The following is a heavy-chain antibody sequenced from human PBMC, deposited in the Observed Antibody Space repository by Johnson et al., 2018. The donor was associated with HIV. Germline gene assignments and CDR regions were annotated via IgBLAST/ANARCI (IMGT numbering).Heavy chain of an antibody. CDR2: ISYDGSNK. V-gene: IGHV3-30-3*02. CDR1: GFTFSSYA. CDR3: AKDEEGYSSAWSAGTAFDI. D-gene: IGHD6-13*01. J-gene: IGHJ3*02. Sequence: QVQLVESGGGVVQPGRSLRLSCAASGFTFSSYAMHWVRQAPGKGLEWVAVISYDGSNKFYADSVKGRFTLSRDNSKNTLYLQMNSLKADVTAIYYCAKDEEGYSSAWSAGTAFDIWGQGTMVTVSS.